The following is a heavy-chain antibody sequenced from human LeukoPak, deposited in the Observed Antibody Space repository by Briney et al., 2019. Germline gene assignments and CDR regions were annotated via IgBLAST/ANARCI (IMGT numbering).Heavy chain of an antibody. V-gene: IGHV1-2*02. CDR2: INPKSGVT. Sequence: ASVKVSGKASGYPCIGYYLHWVRQAPGQGPEWMGWINPKSGVTEYTPKLQGRVTMTRDTSISTAYLDLSSLRSDDTAIYYCARDPYGDAYAGGLDFWGQGTLVTVSS. CDR1: GYPCIGYY. J-gene: IGHJ4*02. D-gene: IGHD3-16*01. CDR3: ARDPYGDAYAGGLDF.